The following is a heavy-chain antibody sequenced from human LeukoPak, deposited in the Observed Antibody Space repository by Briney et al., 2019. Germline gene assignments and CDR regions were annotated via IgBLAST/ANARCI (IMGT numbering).Heavy chain of an antibody. CDR2: IYYSGST. CDR3: ARGGSYGPLDY. D-gene: IGHD5-18*01. V-gene: IGHV4-59*01. Sequence: SETLSLTCTVSGGSISSYYWSWIRQPPGKGLEWIGYIYYSGSTNYNPSLKSRVTISVETSKNQFSLKLSSVTAADTAVYHCARGGSYGPLDYWGQGTLLTVSS. J-gene: IGHJ4*02. CDR1: GGSISSYY.